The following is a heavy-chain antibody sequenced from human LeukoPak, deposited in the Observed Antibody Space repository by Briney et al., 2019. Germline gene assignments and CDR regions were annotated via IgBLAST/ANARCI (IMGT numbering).Heavy chain of an antibody. CDR1: GDSITGSSYY. CDR3: ARHYFDRTGYYYFDY. Sequence: SETLSLTCSVSGDSITGSSYYWGWLRQPPGKGLEWIGSMYYSGSTHSNPSLKSRVTMSADTSKNQFSLKLRSVTAADTAVFYCARHYFDRTGYYYFDYWGQGILVTVSS. V-gene: IGHV4-39*01. D-gene: IGHD3-22*01. J-gene: IGHJ4*02. CDR2: MYYSGST.